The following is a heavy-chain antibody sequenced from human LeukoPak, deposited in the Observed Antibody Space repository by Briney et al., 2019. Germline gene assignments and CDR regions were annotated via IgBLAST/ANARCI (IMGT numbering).Heavy chain of an antibody. CDR1: GGSISSSSYY. J-gene: IGHJ4*02. CDR2: IYYSGST. V-gene: IGHV4-39*01. D-gene: IGHD5-24*01. CDR3: ARSAWLQLALDY. Sequence: PSETLSLTCTVSGGSISSSSYYWGWIRQPPGKGLEWIGSIYYSGSTYYNPSLKSRVTISVDTSKNQFSLKLSSVTAADTAVYYCARSAWLQLALDYWGQGTLVTVSS.